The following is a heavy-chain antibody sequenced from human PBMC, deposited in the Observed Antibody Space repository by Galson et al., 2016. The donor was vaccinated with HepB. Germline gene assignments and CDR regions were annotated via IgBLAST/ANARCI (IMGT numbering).Heavy chain of an antibody. CDR1: GFSLSTSGVG. CDR3: PLTGSYQASDGFDI. V-gene: IGHV2-5*01. D-gene: IGHD1-26*01. CDR2: IYWNDHK. Sequence: PALVKPTQTLTLTCAFSGFSLSTSGVGVGWIRQPPGKALEWLALIYWNDHKRYSPSLQIRLTITKDTSKKQVVLTMTNMDPVDTATYFCPLTGSYQASDGFDIWGQGTMVTVSS. J-gene: IGHJ3*02.